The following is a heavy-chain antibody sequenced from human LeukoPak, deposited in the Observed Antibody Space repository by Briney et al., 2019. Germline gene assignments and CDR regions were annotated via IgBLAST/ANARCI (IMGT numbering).Heavy chain of an antibody. D-gene: IGHD3-22*01. CDR1: GFTFSSYA. CDR2: ISGSGGST. CDR3: ARAFPKTYYYDSSGYYFFDY. Sequence: PGGSLRLSCAASGFTFSSYAMSWVRQAPGKGLEWVSAISGSGGSTYYADSVKGRFTISRDNAKNSLYLQMNSLRAEDTAVYYCARAFPKTYYYDSSGYYFFDYWGQGTLVTVSS. V-gene: IGHV3-23*01. J-gene: IGHJ4*02.